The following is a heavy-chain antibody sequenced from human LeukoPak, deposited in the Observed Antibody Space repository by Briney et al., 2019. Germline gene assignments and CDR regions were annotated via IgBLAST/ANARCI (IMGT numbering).Heavy chain of an antibody. V-gene: IGHV3-33*06. J-gene: IGHJ4*02. Sequence: GGSLRLSCAASGFTFSSYAMSWVRQAPGKGLEWVAVIWYDGSNKYYADSVKGRFTISRDNSKNTLYLQMNSLRAEDTAVYYCAKDAYGSGSYFVYWGQGTLVTVSS. CDR3: AKDAYGSGSYFVY. CDR1: GFTFSSYA. D-gene: IGHD3-10*01. CDR2: IWYDGSNK.